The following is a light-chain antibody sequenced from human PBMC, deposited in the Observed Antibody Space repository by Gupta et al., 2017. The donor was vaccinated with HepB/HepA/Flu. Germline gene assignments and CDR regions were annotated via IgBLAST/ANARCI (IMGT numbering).Light chain of an antibody. V-gene: IGLV2-11*01. CDR2: DVT. J-gene: IGLJ2*01. Sequence: QSALTQPRSASGSPGQSVTISCTGTSADIGYYNYVSWYQQHPGRAPQLMIYDVTKRPSGVPDRFSGSKSGNTASLTVAGLQADDEADYYCCSYAGSYNNVVFGGGTRLTVL. CDR3: CSYAGSYNNVV. CDR1: SADIGYYNY.